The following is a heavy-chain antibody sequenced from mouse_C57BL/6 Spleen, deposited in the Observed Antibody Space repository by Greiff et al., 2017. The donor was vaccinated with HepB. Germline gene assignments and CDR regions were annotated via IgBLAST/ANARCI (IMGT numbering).Heavy chain of an antibody. CDR1: GYTFTSYW. D-gene: IGHD2-3*01. V-gene: IGHV1-69*01. Sequence: VQLQQSGAELVMPGASVKLSCKASGYTFTSYWMHWVKQRPGQGLEWIGEIDPSDSYTNYNQKFKGKSTLTVDKSSSTAYMQLSSLTSEDSAVYYCARGDGYWCAYWGQGTLVTVSA. CDR2: IDPSDSYT. CDR3: ARGDGYWCAY. J-gene: IGHJ3*01.